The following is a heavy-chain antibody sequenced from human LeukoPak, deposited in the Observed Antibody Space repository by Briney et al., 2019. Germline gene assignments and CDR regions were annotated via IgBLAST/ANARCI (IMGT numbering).Heavy chain of an antibody. CDR2: IYYSGST. J-gene: IGHJ4*02. Sequence: SETLSLICTVSIHSLGSYYWSWIRQPPGKGLVWIGYIYYSGSTNYNPSLKSRVTISVDTSKNQFSLKLSSVTAADTAVYYCAREEYSYGIDYWGQGTLVTVSS. CDR1: IHSLGSYY. V-gene: IGHV4-59*13. D-gene: IGHD5-18*01. CDR3: AREEYSYGIDY.